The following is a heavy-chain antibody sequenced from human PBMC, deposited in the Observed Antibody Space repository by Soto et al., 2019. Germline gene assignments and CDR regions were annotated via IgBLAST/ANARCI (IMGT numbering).Heavy chain of an antibody. Sequence: GGSLRLSCTASGFIFSDYWMSWVRQAPGKGLEWVANIKQDGGEKYYVDSVKGRFTVSRDNAKNSLYLQMNSLRAEDTAVYYCARDPYSGSSYSDYWGQGTQVTVSS. V-gene: IGHV3-7*05. CDR1: GFIFSDYW. CDR3: ARDPYSGSSYSDY. CDR2: IKQDGGEK. J-gene: IGHJ4*02. D-gene: IGHD1-26*01.